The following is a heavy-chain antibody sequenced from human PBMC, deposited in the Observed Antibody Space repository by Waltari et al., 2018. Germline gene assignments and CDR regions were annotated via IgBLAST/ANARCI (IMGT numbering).Heavy chain of an antibody. V-gene: IGHV1-69*09. CDR3: AFLPIQLWPLKDY. CDR2: IIPILGIA. D-gene: IGHD5-18*01. Sequence: QVQLVQSGAEVKKPGSSVKVSCKASGSTFSSYAISWVTPAPGQGLEWMGRIIPILGIANYAQKFQGRVTITADKSTSTAYMELSSLRSEDTAVYYCAFLPIQLWPLKDYWGQGTLVTVSS. J-gene: IGHJ4*02. CDR1: GSTFSSYA.